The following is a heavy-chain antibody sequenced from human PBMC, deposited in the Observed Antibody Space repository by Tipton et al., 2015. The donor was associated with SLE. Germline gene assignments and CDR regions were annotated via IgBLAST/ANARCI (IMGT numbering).Heavy chain of an antibody. CDR2: ISHDGVA. CDR3: ERDGGQRVISGTYDFYYYGLDV. D-gene: IGHD6-13*01. CDR1: GGSISSSTFY. V-gene: IGHV4-39*07. Sequence: TLSLTCTVSGGSISSSTFYWAWLPQCPGKGLEWIGEISHDGVANYNPSLESRGTISLETTQNQFSLKLTSVTAADTAVYYCERDGGQRVISGTYDFYYYGLDVWGQGTTVTVSS. J-gene: IGHJ6*02.